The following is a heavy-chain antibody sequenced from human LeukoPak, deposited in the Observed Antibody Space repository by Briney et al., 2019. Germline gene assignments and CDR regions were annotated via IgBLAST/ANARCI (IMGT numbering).Heavy chain of an antibody. CDR1: GGTFSSYA. V-gene: IGHV1-3*01. CDR3: ARESGKMYYYDSSGLDGMDV. D-gene: IGHD3-22*01. CDR2: INAGNGNT. J-gene: IGHJ6*02. Sequence: GASVKVSCKASGGTFSSYAISWVRQAPGQGLEWMGWINAGNGNTKYSQKFQGRVTITRDTSASTAYMELSSLRSEDTAVYYCARESGKMYYYDSSGLDGMDVWGQGTTVTVSS.